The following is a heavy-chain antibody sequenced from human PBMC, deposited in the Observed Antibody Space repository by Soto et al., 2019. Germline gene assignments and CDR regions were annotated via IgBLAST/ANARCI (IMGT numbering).Heavy chain of an antibody. D-gene: IGHD3-10*01. CDR1: GLTFSSYA. CDR3: AKPWAYYYGSGSYPGDY. V-gene: IGHV3-23*01. Sequence: EVQLLESGGGLVQPGGSLRLSCAASGLTFSSYAMSWVRQAPGKGLEWVSAIIGSGGSTYYADSVKGRFTISRDNSKNTLYLQMNSLRAEDTAVYYCAKPWAYYYGSGSYPGDYWGQGTLVTVSS. J-gene: IGHJ4*02. CDR2: IIGSGGST.